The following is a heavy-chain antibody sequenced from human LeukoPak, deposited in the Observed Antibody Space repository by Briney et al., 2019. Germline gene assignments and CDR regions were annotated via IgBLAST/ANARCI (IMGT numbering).Heavy chain of an antibody. CDR3: ARLHHYYYGMDV. CDR2: IYYSGST. CDR1: GGFISSYY. V-gene: IGHV4-59*08. J-gene: IGHJ6*02. Sequence: SETLSLTCTVSGGFISSYYWSWIRQPPGKGLEWIGYIYYSGSTYYNPSLKSRVTISVDTSKNQFSLKLSSVTAADTAVYYCARLHHYYYGMDVWGQGTTVTVSS.